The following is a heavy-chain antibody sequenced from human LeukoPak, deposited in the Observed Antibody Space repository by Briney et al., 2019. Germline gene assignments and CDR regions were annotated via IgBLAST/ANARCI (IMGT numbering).Heavy chain of an antibody. V-gene: IGHV3-74*01. Sequence: AGGSLRLSCAASGFSFSNYWMHWLRQVPGKGLVWVSHIKTDGRTTTYADSAKGRFTISRDNAKNSLYLQMSSLRAEDTAVYYCARANYFSGPGAVYYFDYWGQGTLVTVSS. J-gene: IGHJ4*02. CDR2: IKTDGRTT. CDR3: ARANYFSGPGAVYYFDY. CDR1: GFSFSNYW. D-gene: IGHD3-10*01.